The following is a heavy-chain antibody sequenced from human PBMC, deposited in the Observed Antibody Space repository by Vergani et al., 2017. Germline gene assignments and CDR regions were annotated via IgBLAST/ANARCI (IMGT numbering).Heavy chain of an antibody. CDR3: ARGLKLRGRDILTGYDY. CDR2: IIPIFGTA. Sequence: QVQLVQSGAEVKKPGSSVKVSCKASGGTFSSYAISWVRQAPGQGLEWMGGIIPIFGTANYAQKFQGRVKITADKSTSTAYMEVSSLRSEDTAVYYCARGLKLRGRDILTGYDYWGQGTLVTVST. CDR1: GGTFSSYA. V-gene: IGHV1-69*06. D-gene: IGHD3-9*01. J-gene: IGHJ4*02.